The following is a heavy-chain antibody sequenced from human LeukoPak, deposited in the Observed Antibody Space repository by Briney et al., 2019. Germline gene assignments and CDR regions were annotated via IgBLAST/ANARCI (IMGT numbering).Heavy chain of an antibody. Sequence: GGSLRLSCAASGFTFSTYAMHWVRQAPGKGLEWMAIISYDGGSTSYADSVKGRFTISRDNSKNTLYLQKSSLRTEDTAVYYCAKIEGSSSYYFDYWGQGTLVTVSS. CDR1: GFTFSTYA. D-gene: IGHD6-6*01. V-gene: IGHV3-30*18. CDR3: AKIEGSSSYYFDY. J-gene: IGHJ4*02. CDR2: ISYDGGST.